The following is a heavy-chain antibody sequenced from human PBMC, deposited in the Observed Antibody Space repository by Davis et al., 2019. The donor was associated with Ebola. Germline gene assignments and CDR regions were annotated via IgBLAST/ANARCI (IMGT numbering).Heavy chain of an antibody. CDR3: ARNPDYGDYVVYYYGMDV. CDR2: TYYSGST. Sequence: SETLSLTCTVSGGSISSYYWSWIRQPPGKGLEWIGYTYYSGSTNYNPSLKSRVTISVDTSKNQFSLKLSSVTAADTAVYYCARNPDYGDYVVYYYGMDVWGQGTTVTVSS. CDR1: GGSISSYY. J-gene: IGHJ6*02. D-gene: IGHD4-17*01. V-gene: IGHV4-59*01.